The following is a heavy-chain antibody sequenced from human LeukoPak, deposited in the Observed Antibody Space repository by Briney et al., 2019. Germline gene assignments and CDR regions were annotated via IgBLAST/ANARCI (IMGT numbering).Heavy chain of an antibody. CDR3: ARAFADSYCGGDCYLEFYCYYMDV. CDR2: ISSSGSTI. Sequence: GGSLRLSCAASGFTFSDYYMSWIRQAPGKGLEWVSYISSSGSTIYYADSVKGRFTISRDNAKNSLYLQMNRLRAEDTAVYYCARAFADSYCGGDCYLEFYCYYMDVWGKGTTVTISS. CDR1: GFTFSDYY. J-gene: IGHJ6*03. D-gene: IGHD2-21*02. V-gene: IGHV3-11*01.